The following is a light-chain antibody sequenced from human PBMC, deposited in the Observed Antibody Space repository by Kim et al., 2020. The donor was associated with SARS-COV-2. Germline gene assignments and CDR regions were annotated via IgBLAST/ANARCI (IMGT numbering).Light chain of an antibody. J-gene: IGLJ2*01. CDR3: NVWGGYNDPVI. V-gene: IGLV3-21*02. CDR2: FDT. CDR1: NIGSKI. Sequence: SYELTQPPSLSVAPGQTARITCGGDNIGSKIVHWYQQRPGQAPILVISFDTKRPSGIPERFSGSTSGNTATLTITRVEAGDEADFYCNVWGGYNDPVIFGEGTQLTVL.